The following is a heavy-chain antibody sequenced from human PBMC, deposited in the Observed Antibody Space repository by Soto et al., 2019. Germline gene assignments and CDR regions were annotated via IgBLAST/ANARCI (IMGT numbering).Heavy chain of an antibody. D-gene: IGHD6-13*01. Sequence: PGGSLRLSCAASGFTFSSCAMGWVRQAPGKGREGVSDIIDSSSTIYYADSVKGRFTISRDNAKNSLYLQINSLRAEDTAVYYCARHPERIAQIGWFDPWGQGILVTVSS. V-gene: IGHV3-48*01. CDR3: ARHPERIAQIGWFDP. CDR2: IIDSSSTI. J-gene: IGHJ5*02. CDR1: GFTFSSCA.